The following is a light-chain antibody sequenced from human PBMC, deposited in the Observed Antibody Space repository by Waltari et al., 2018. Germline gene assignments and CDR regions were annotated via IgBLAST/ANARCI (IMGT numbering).Light chain of an antibody. CDR2: DVS. Sequence: QSALTQPASVSGSPGQSITISRNGTSSDVGGYNYVPWYQQHPGKAPKLMIYDVSNRPSGVSNRFSGSKSGNTASLTISGLQAEDEADYYCSSYTSSSTLVFGGGTKLTVL. CDR1: SSDVGGYNY. J-gene: IGLJ3*02. CDR3: SSYTSSSTLV. V-gene: IGLV2-14*01.